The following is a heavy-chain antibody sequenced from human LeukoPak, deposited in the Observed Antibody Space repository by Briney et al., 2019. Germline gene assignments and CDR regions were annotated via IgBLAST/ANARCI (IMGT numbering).Heavy chain of an antibody. CDR1: GCTFTGYY. CDR2: INPNSGGT. J-gene: IGHJ4*02. CDR3: AREPGYYDSSGPDY. D-gene: IGHD3-22*01. Sequence: EASVKVSCKASGCTFTGYYMHWVRQAPGQGLEWMGWINPNSGGTNYAQKFQGRVTMTRDTSISTAYMELSRLRSDDTAVYYCAREPGYYDSSGPDYWGQGTLVTVSS. V-gene: IGHV1-2*02.